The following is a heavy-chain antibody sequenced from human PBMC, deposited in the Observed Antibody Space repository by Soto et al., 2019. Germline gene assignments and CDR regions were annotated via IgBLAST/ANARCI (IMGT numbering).Heavy chain of an antibody. CDR2: INHLGSI. Sequence: ETLYLTSVVSGGSLSHYFWSWIRQPPGMALEWIGEINHLGSINYNPSLKSRVTMSVDTSKNQFSLTLNSVTAADTATYYCASGGISHWAYLYYMAFRDRGTSVT. CDR3: ASGGISHWAYLYYMAF. V-gene: IGHV4-34*01. J-gene: IGHJ6*03. CDR1: GGSLSHYF. D-gene: IGHD2-21*01.